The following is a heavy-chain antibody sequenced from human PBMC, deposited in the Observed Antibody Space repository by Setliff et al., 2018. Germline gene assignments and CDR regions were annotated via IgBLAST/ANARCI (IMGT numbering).Heavy chain of an antibody. CDR3: ARVPGTTVPPDHFDY. Sequence: SETLSLTCTVSGGSISSGDYYWSWIRQPPGKGLEWIGSISHSGSTYYNPSLKSRVTISVDTSKNQFSLKLSSVTAADTAVYYCARVPGTTVPPDHFDYWGQGTLVTVSS. V-gene: IGHV4-39*07. D-gene: IGHD4-17*01. CDR2: ISHSGST. CDR1: GGSISSGDYY. J-gene: IGHJ4*02.